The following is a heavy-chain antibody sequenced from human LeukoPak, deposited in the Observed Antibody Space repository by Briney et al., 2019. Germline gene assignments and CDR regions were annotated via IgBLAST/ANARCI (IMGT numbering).Heavy chain of an antibody. J-gene: IGHJ5*02. D-gene: IGHD1-7*01. CDR3: ARDLSLTGTSGSLDT. CDR2: INCNGGRS. CDR1: GFTFYDNS. Sequence: ARSLTLSCAVSGFTFYDNSMGWIWQTPAKALDLVSGINCNGGRSGYADSVKGRFTISRDNDTHSLSLQMNSLRAEDTALYYCARDLSLTGTSGSLDTWGQGTLVTVSS. V-gene: IGHV3-20*04.